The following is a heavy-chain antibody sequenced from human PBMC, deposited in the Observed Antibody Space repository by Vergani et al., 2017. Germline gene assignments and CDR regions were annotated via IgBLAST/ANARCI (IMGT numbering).Heavy chain of an antibody. CDR3: ARHSGSIRSAFDI. CDR2: IYYSGST. J-gene: IGHJ3*02. CDR1: GGSISSSSYY. D-gene: IGHD1-26*01. Sequence: QLQLQESGPGLVKPSETLSLTCTVSGGSISSSSYYWGWIRQPPGKGLEWIGSIYYSGSTYYNPSLKSRVTISVDTSKNQFSLKLSSVTAADTAVYYCARHSGSIRSAFDIWGQGTMVTVS. V-gene: IGHV4-39*01.